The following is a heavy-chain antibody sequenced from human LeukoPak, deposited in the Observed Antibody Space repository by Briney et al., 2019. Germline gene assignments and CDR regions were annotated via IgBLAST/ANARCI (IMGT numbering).Heavy chain of an antibody. Sequence: KASETLSLTCTVSGGSISSYYWSWIRQPPGKGLEWIGYIYYSGSTNYNPSLKSRVTISVDTSKNQFSLKLSSVTAADTAVYYCARELNVGYSSSILNNDAFDIWGQGTMVTVSS. D-gene: IGHD6-13*01. CDR1: GGSISSYY. V-gene: IGHV4-59*01. J-gene: IGHJ3*02. CDR2: IYYSGST. CDR3: ARELNVGYSSSILNNDAFDI.